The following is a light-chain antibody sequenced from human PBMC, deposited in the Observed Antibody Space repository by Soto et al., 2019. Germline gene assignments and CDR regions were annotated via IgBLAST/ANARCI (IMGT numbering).Light chain of an antibody. CDR2: DVS. V-gene: IGLV2-11*01. J-gene: IGLJ1*01. CDR1: SSDVGGYNY. Sequence: ALTQPRSVSGSPGQSVTIACTGTSSDVGGYNYVSWYQQHPGKAPKLMIYDVSKRPSGVPDRFSGSKSGNTASLTISGLQAEDEADYYCCSYAGSYTLYVFGTGTKVTVL. CDR3: CSYAGSYTLYV.